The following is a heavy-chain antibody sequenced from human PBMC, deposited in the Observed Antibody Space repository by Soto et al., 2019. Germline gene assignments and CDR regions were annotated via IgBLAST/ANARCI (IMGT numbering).Heavy chain of an antibody. CDR1: SGSISSNY. CDR3: ATVRRARHRTFYFDP. Sequence: QVQLQESGPGLVKPSETLSLTCTASSGSISSNYWSWIRQPPGKGLEWIGYISSSGSTSYNASLQRRVSISVDTSRRQISLRLTSVTAADTAVYYCATVRRARHRTFYFDPWGRGTLVTVSS. CDR2: ISSSGST. V-gene: IGHV4-59*01. J-gene: IGHJ5*02. D-gene: IGHD2-8*01.